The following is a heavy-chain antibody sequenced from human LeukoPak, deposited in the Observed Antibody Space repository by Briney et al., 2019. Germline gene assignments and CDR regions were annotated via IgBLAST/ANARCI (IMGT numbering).Heavy chain of an antibody. D-gene: IGHD4-17*01. CDR1: GFTFSSYS. Sequence: TPGGSLRLSRAASGFTFSSYSMNWVRQAPGRGLEWVSSISSSSSYIYYADSVKGRFTISRDNAKNSLYLQMNSLRAEDTAVYYCARDRDYGDYDPYYFDYWGQGTLVTVSS. CDR2: ISSSSSYI. V-gene: IGHV3-21*01. J-gene: IGHJ4*02. CDR3: ARDRDYGDYDPYYFDY.